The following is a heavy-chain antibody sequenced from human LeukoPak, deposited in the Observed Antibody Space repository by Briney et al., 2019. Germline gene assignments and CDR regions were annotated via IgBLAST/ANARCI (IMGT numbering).Heavy chain of an antibody. Sequence: SETLSLTCTVSGGSISSYYWSWIRQPPGKGLEWIGYIYYSGSTNYNPSLKSRVTISVDTSKNQFSLKLSSVTAADTAVYYCARVLVWVGERYYMDVWGKGTTVTISS. CDR3: ARVLVWVGERYYMDV. J-gene: IGHJ6*03. D-gene: IGHD3-10*01. CDR2: IYYSGST. V-gene: IGHV4-59*12. CDR1: GGSISSYY.